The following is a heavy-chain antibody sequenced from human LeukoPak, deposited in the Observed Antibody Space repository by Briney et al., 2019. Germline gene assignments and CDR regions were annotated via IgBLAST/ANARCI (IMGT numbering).Heavy chain of an antibody. CDR2: IDWDDDE. Sequence: SGPTLVNPTQTLTLTCTFSGFSLSTSGMCVSWIRQPPGKALEWLARIDWDDDEYYSTSLKTRLTISKDTSKNQVVLTMTNMDPVDTATYYCARTRKYYDFWSGYSYRTDYYFDYWGQGTLVTVSS. CDR3: ARTRKYYDFWSGYSYRTDYYFDY. CDR1: GFSLSTSGMC. D-gene: IGHD3-3*01. J-gene: IGHJ4*02. V-gene: IGHV2-70*11.